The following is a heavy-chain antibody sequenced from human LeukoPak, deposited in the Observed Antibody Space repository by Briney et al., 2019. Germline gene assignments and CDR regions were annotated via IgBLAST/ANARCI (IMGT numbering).Heavy chain of an antibody. CDR2: IRYDGSNK. D-gene: IGHD6-13*01. CDR3: ANPGEGRSSYLRWAFDI. Sequence: PGGSLRLSCAASGFTFSSYGMHWVRQAPGKGLEWVAFIRYDGSNKYYADSVKGRFTISRDNSKNTLYLQMNSLRAEDTAVYYCANPGEGRSSYLRWAFDIWGQGTMVTVSS. CDR1: GFTFSSYG. J-gene: IGHJ3*02. V-gene: IGHV3-30*02.